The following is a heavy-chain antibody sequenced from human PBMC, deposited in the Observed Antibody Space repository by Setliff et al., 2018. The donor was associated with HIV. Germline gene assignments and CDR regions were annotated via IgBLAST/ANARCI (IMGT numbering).Heavy chain of an antibody. Sequence: SETLSLTCSVSGGSINPSSYYWAWVRQPPGNVLEWIGSIYHDGTTHYRSSLRSRAAISIDPSKSQISLKVRSVTAADTAVYFCAGHPVTSGWLSLNWFDPWGQGILVTVSS. CDR3: AGHPVTSGWLSLNWFDP. J-gene: IGHJ5*01. D-gene: IGHD6-19*01. CDR2: IYHDGTT. CDR1: GGSINPSSYY. V-gene: IGHV4-39*07.